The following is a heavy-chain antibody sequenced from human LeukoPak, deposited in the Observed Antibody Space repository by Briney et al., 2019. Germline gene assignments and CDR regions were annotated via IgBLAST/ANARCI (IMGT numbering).Heavy chain of an antibody. CDR1: GFTFSSYS. Sequence: PGGSLRLSRAASGFTFSSYSMNWVRQAPGKGLEWVSSISSSSSYIYYADSVKGRFTISRDNAKNSLYLQMNSLRAEDTAVYYCARDLTVSYFDYWGQGTLVTVSS. CDR3: ARDLTVSYFDY. CDR2: ISSSSSYI. J-gene: IGHJ4*02. V-gene: IGHV3-21*01. D-gene: IGHD2-8*01.